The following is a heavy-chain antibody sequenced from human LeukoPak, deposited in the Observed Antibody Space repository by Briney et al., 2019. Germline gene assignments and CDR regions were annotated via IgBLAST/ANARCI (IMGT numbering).Heavy chain of an antibody. CDR2: IGTAGDT. CDR3: ARGRRGYYYDSSGYYYDY. J-gene: IGHJ4*02. V-gene: IGHV3-13*01. CDR1: GFTFSSYD. Sequence: PGGSLRLSCAASGFTFSSYDMHWVRQATGKGLEWVSAIGTAGDTYYPGSVKGRFTISRENAKNSLYLQMNGLRAGDTAVYYCARGRRGYYYDSSGYYYDYWGQGTLVTVSS. D-gene: IGHD3-22*01.